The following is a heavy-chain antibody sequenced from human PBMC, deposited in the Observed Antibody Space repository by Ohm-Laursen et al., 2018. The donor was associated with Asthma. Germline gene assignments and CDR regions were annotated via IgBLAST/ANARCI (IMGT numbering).Heavy chain of an antibody. J-gene: IGHJ6*02. CDR1: GPTFSSYW. CDR2: IKEDGSEE. V-gene: IGHV3-7*05. CDR3: ARFGRDYRSHGMDV. D-gene: IGHD4-11*01. Sequence: GSLRLSCTASGPTFSSYWMTWVRQAPGKGPEWVAHIKEDGSEESYLASVKGRFTISRDNAKNSLSLQMNSLRAEDTAVYYCARFGRDYRSHGMDVWGQGTTVTVSS.